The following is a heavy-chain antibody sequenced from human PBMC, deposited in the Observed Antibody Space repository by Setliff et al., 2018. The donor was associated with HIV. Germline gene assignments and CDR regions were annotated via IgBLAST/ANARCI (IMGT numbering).Heavy chain of an antibody. CDR3: ARSTVGVGATFP. D-gene: IGHD1-26*01. V-gene: IGHV4-59*11. Sequence: SETLSLTCTVSGDSINTHYWSWIRQPPGKGLEWIGYVSHTGNTNSNPSLKSRVTISVDTSKNEFSLRLRSVTAADTAIYYCARSTVGVGATFPWGRGTLVTVSS. CDR2: VSHTGNT. CDR1: GDSINTHY. J-gene: IGHJ4*02.